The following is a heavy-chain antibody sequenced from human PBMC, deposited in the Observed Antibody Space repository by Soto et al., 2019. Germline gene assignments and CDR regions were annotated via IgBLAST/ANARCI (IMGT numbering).Heavy chain of an antibody. CDR3: AKDVHYDIVTGIEYFHH. V-gene: IGHV3-23*01. CDR2: ISGTGRVT. Sequence: EVQLLESGGGLVQPGGSLKLSCGASEFTFSSYAMSWVRQAPGKGLEWVSGISGTGRVTNYADSVRGRFTISRDNSKNTLYLQMSSLRAEDTAIYYCAKDVHYDIVTGIEYFHHWGQGALVTVSS. D-gene: IGHD3-9*01. CDR1: EFTFSSYA. J-gene: IGHJ1*01.